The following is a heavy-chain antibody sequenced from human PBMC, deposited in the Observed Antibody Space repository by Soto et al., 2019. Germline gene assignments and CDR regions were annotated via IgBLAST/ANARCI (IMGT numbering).Heavy chain of an antibody. D-gene: IGHD6-19*01. CDR1: GFTFNDYV. Sequence: EVQLLESGGGFVQPGGFLRLSCAASGFTFNDYVMAWVRQAPGQGLEWVSSISGSGGHSSYVGSVKGRFTISRDNVKNILSLDMSDLRAEDTALYYCAKDCRRLAVTGSAFDSWGQGTLVTVSS. CDR3: AKDCRRLAVTGSAFDS. CDR2: ISGSGGHS. J-gene: IGHJ4*02. V-gene: IGHV3-23*01.